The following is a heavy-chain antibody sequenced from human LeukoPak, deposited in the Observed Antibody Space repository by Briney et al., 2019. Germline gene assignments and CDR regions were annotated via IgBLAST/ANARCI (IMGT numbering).Heavy chain of an antibody. V-gene: IGHV3-9*01. CDR3: GSDPNGDYVGALGY. CDR2: ISWNSGSI. Sequence: GRSLRLSCAASGFTFDDYAMHWVRQAPGKGLEWVSGISWNSGSIGYADSVKGRFTISRDNAKNTMYLQMNSLRVDDTATYFCGSDPNGDYVGALGYWGRGALVTVSS. CDR1: GFTFDDYA. D-gene: IGHD2-8*01. J-gene: IGHJ4*01.